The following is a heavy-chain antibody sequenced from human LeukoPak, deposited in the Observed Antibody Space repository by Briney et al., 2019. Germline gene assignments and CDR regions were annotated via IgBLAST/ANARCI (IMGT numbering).Heavy chain of an antibody. J-gene: IGHJ3*01. Sequence: PSETLSLTCAVYGGSFSGYYWSWIRQPPGEGLEWIGEINGGGNINYNPSLKSRVTISVDTSKNQFSLKLNSVTAADTAFYYCARGFCTTTSCYPPDGFDFWGQGTMVTVSS. CDR3: ARGFCTTTSCYPPDGFDF. CDR1: GGSFSGYY. CDR2: INGGGNI. D-gene: IGHD2-2*01. V-gene: IGHV4-34*01.